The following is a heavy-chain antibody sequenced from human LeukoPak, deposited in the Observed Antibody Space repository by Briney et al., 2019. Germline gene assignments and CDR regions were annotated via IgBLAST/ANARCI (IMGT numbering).Heavy chain of an antibody. Sequence: ASVKVSCKASGYTFTSYGISWVRQAPGQGLEWMGWISAYNGNTNYAQKLQGRVTMTTDTSTSTAFMELRSLRSDDTAVYYCARESSSGGRGAFDIWGQGTMVTVSS. D-gene: IGHD6-19*01. CDR2: ISAYNGNT. CDR1: GYTFTSYG. V-gene: IGHV1-18*04. J-gene: IGHJ3*02. CDR3: ARESSSGGRGAFDI.